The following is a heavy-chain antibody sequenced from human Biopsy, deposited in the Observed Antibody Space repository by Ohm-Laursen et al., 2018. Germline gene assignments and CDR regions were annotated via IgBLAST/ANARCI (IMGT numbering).Heavy chain of an antibody. CDR1: GDISTSHE. D-gene: IGHD1-14*01. V-gene: IGHV1-69*01. J-gene: IGHJ4*02. Sequence: SVNPSCKPAGDISTSHEINCFRQAPGEGLEWMGGIVTMFGMANYAQKFQGRVTMTADESTTTDYMEVIRLTWENTADYYCERERGPHAGSFDRWGQGTLVTVSS. CDR3: ERERGPHAGSFDR. CDR2: IVTMFGMA.